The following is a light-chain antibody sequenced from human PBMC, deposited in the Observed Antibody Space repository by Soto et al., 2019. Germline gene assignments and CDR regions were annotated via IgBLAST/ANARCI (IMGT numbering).Light chain of an antibody. CDR2: EVS. CDR3: SSYTSSSTPYVV. J-gene: IGLJ2*01. CDR1: NSDVGGYNY. Sequence: QSALTQPASVSGSPGQSITISCTGTNSDVGGYNYVSWYQQHPGKAPKLMIYEVSNRPSGVSNRFSGPKSGNTASLTISGLQAEDEADYYCSSYTSSSTPYVVFGGGTKLTVL. V-gene: IGLV2-14*01.